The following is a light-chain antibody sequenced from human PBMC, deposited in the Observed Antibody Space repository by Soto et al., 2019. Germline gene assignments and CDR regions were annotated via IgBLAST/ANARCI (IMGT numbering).Light chain of an antibody. CDR1: QNINSW. V-gene: IGKV1-5*01. CDR2: DAS. CDR3: HSRA. J-gene: IGKJ5*01. Sequence: IEMTQSPSALSASLGDRVTITCRASQNINSWLAWYQQKPGKAPNLLIYDASTLESVVPSRFSGSGSGTEFALNISSLQPEDFATYYCHSRAFGQGTRLEIK.